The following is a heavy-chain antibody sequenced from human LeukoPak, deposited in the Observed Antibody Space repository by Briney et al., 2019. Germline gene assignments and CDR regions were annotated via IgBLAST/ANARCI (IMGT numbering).Heavy chain of an antibody. Sequence: ASVKVSCTASGYSFTNYAMNWVRQAPGQGLEWMGWISAYNGNTNYAQKLQGRVTMTTDTSTSTAYMELRSLRSDDTAVYYCARERGARNIVGGSQDYWGQGTLVTVSS. J-gene: IGHJ4*02. CDR1: GYSFTNYA. D-gene: IGHD3-22*01. V-gene: IGHV1-18*01. CDR2: ISAYNGNT. CDR3: ARERGARNIVGGSQDY.